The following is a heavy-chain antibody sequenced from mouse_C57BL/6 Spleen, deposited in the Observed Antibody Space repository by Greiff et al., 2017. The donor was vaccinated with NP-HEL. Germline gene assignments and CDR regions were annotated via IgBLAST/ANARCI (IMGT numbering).Heavy chain of an antibody. V-gene: IGHV1-26*01. CDR3: AILKDYFYYFDY. Sequence: EVQLQQSGPELVKPGASVKISCKASGYTFTDYYMNWVKQSHGKSLEWIGDINPNNGGINYNQKLKGKATLTVDKSSSTAYMELRSLTSEDSAVYYCAILKDYFYYFDYWGQGTTLTVSS. CDR2: INPNNGGI. D-gene: IGHD1-1*01. J-gene: IGHJ2*01. CDR1: GYTFTDYY.